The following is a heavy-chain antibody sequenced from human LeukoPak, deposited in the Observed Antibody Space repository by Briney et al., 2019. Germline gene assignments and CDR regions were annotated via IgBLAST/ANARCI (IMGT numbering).Heavy chain of an antibody. CDR1: GGSISSYY. J-gene: IGHJ5*02. CDR2: IYYSGST. D-gene: IGHD2-2*01. Sequence: SETLSLTCTVSGGSISSYYWSWIRQPPGKGLEWIGYIYYSGSTNYNPSLKSRVTISVDTSKNQFSLKLSSVTAADTAVYYCARGGIVVVPAASYSWFDPWGQGTLVTVSS. V-gene: IGHV4-59*01. CDR3: ARGGIVVVPAASYSWFDP.